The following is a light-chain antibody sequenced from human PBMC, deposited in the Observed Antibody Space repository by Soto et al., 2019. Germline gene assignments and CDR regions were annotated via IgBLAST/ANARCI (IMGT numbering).Light chain of an antibody. CDR3: LQHKSYPRT. CDR2: SAN. J-gene: IGKJ1*01. Sequence: DIQMTQSPSDMSASVGDRVTITCRASQDISNCLVWFQQRPGKVPKRLMYSANRLESGVPSRFSGSGSVKEFTLTISSLQPEDFATYYCLQHKSYPRTFGQGTKVDIK. V-gene: IGKV1-17*03. CDR1: QDISNC.